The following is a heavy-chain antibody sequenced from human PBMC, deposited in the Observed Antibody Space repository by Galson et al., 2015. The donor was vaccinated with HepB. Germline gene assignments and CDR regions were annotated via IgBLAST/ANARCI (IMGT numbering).Heavy chain of an antibody. V-gene: IGHV4-30-2*01. CDR2: INHRGTT. CDR3: ARGESGVVIISGSGRPWAYSMDV. CDR1: GGSISSSGYS. Sequence: TLSLTCAVSGGSISSSGYSWNWVRQTPGKGLEWIGFINHRGTTFYKPSLKTRATISIDRSKNQFSLKLSSVTAADTAVYYCARGESGVVIISGSGRPWAYSMDVWGQGTTVTVSS. J-gene: IGHJ6*02. D-gene: IGHD3-3*01.